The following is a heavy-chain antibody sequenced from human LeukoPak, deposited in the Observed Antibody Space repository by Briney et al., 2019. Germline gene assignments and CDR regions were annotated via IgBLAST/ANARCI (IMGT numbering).Heavy chain of an antibody. V-gene: IGHV4-4*09. CDR2: IYTSGIT. CDR1: GDSISSFY. D-gene: IGHD1-7*01. Sequence: SETLSLTCTVSGDSISSFYWTWIRQPPGKGLEWIGNIYTSGITKYSPSLKSRVTISVDTSKNQFSLKLKSVTAADTAVYYCARLGGNWNYRVPFFDCWGQGTLATVSS. J-gene: IGHJ4*02. CDR3: ARLGGNWNYRVPFFDC.